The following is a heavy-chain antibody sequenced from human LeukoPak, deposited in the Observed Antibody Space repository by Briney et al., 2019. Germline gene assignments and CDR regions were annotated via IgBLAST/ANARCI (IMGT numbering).Heavy chain of an antibody. CDR2: IYYSGST. V-gene: IGHV4-59*08. CDR1: GGSISSYY. D-gene: IGHD2-2*02. Sequence: SATLSLTGPGSGGSISSYYWSWIRQPPGKGREGIGYIYYSGSTNYNPSLKSRVTISVDTSKNQFSLKLSSVTAADTAVYYCARMAMDCSSTSCYRYYYYGMDVWGQGTTVTVSS. CDR3: ARMAMDCSSTSCYRYYYYGMDV. J-gene: IGHJ6*02.